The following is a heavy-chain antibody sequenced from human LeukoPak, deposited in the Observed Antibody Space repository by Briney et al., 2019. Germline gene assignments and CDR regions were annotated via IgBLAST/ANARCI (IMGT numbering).Heavy chain of an antibody. Sequence: SQTLSLTCTVSGGSISAYGYSWSWIRQPPGKGLEWIGNIYHSDSTYYNPSLKSRATISIDRSKNQFSLKLRSVTAADTAVYYCAPGWAAVDAYWGQGTLVTVSP. CDR3: APGWAAVDAY. D-gene: IGHD6-13*01. V-gene: IGHV4-30-2*01. J-gene: IGHJ4*02. CDR1: GGSISAYGYS. CDR2: IYHSDST.